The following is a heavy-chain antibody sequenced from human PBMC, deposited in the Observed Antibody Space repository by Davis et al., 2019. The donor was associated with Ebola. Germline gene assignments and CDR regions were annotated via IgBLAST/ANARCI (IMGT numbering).Heavy chain of an antibody. D-gene: IGHD4-17*01. J-gene: IGHJ6*02. V-gene: IGHV1-69*04. CDR3: ARGGVTTGGYYYYGMDV. Sequence: SVKVSCKASGGTFSSYAISWVRQAPGQGLEWMGRIIPILGIANYAQKLQGRVTINADKSTSTAYMELSSLRSEDTAVYYCARGGVTTGGYYYYGMDVWGQGTTVTVSS. CDR1: GGTFSSYA. CDR2: IIPILGIA.